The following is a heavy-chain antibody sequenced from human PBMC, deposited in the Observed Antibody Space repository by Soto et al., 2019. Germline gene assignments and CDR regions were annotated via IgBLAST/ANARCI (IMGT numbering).Heavy chain of an antibody. CDR3: ARDPFPGYSSGWYGL. V-gene: IGHV4-59*01. J-gene: IGHJ4*02. D-gene: IGHD6-19*01. CDR1: GGSIDRYY. CDR2: IAYNGGT. Sequence: SETMSLTCTVSGGSIDRYYWSWIRQPPGKGLEWIGYIAYNGGTIYNPSLKNRVTISLDTSQNQFSLRLISVTAADTAVYYCARDPFPGYSSGWYGLWGQGTLVTVSS.